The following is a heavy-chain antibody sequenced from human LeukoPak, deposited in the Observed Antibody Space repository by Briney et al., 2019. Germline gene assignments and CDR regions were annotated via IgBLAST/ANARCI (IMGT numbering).Heavy chain of an antibody. J-gene: IGHJ4*02. CDR1: GFTFSSYG. Sequence: GGSLRLSCAASGFTFSSYGMHWVRQAPGKGLEWVAFTRYDGSNKYYADSVKGRFTISRDNSKNTLYLQMNSLRVEDTAVYYCAKDRGIISDYWGQGTLVTVSS. CDR2: TRYDGSNK. CDR3: AKDRGIISDY. D-gene: IGHD3-10*01. V-gene: IGHV3-30*02.